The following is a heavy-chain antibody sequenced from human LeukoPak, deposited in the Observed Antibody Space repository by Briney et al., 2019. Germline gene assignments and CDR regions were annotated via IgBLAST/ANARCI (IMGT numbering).Heavy chain of an antibody. D-gene: IGHD4-17*01. V-gene: IGHV3-74*01. Sequence: PGGSLRLSCAASGFTFSSIWMHWVRQAPGKGLVWVSRIKGDGSGTSYADSVEGRFTISRDNAKNTLYLQMNSLRVEDTAVYYCAKDQIQDGDYVGYYYGMDVWGKGTTVSVSS. CDR3: AKDQIQDGDYVGYYYGMDV. J-gene: IGHJ6*04. CDR2: IKGDGSGT. CDR1: GFTFSSIW.